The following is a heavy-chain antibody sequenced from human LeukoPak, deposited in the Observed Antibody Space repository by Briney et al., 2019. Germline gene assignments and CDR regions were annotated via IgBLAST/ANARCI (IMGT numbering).Heavy chain of an antibody. CDR2: INPSGGST. V-gene: IGHV1-46*01. CDR3: AREGGVTYYFDY. J-gene: IGHJ4*02. Sequence: ASVKVSCKASGYTFTSYGISWVRQAPGQGLEWMGIINPSGGSTSYAQKFQGRVTMTRDMSTSTVYMELSSLRSEDTAVYYCAREGGVTYYFDYWGQGTLVTVSS. D-gene: IGHD3-16*01. CDR1: GYTFTSYG.